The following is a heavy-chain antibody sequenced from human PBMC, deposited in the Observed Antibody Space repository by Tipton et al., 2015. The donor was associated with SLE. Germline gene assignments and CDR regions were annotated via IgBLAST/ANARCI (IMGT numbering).Heavy chain of an antibody. Sequence: LRLSCAVYGGSFSGYYWSWIRQPPGKGLEWIGEINHSGSTNYNQSLKSRVTISVDKSKNQFSLKLSSVTAADTAVYYCARGLKGSSGWYLRHPSGMDVWGQGTTVAFSS. J-gene: IGHJ6*02. D-gene: IGHD6-19*01. CDR3: ARGLKGSSGWYLRHPSGMDV. V-gene: IGHV4-34*01. CDR2: INHSGST. CDR1: GGSFSGYY.